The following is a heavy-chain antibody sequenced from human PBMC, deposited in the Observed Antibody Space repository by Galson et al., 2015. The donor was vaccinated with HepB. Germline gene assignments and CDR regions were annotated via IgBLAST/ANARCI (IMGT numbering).Heavy chain of an antibody. CDR2: INNDGTSA. V-gene: IGHV3-74*03. CDR3: ARDSCSSASCYKGVSGY. Sequence: SLRLSCAASGFTFGSYRMHWVRQAPGKGLVWVSRINNDGTSATYADSVKGRFTISRDNAKNTLYLQMNGLRAEDTAVYYCARDSCSSASCYKGVSGYWGQGTLVTVSS. J-gene: IGHJ4*02. D-gene: IGHD2-2*02. CDR1: GFTFGSYR.